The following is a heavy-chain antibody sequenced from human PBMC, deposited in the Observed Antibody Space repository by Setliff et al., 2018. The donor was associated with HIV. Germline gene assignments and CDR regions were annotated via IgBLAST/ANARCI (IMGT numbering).Heavy chain of an antibody. Sequence: GASVKVSCKASGYTFTGYDMHWVRQAPGQGLEWMGWVNPSSGGTNYAQKFQGRVTMTRDTSISTAYMELSRLRSDDTAVYYCARDLTGDLFFDYWGQGTLVTVSS. V-gene: IGHV1-2*02. J-gene: IGHJ4*02. CDR2: VNPSSGGT. D-gene: IGHD3-9*01. CDR3: ARDLTGDLFFDY. CDR1: GYTFTGYD.